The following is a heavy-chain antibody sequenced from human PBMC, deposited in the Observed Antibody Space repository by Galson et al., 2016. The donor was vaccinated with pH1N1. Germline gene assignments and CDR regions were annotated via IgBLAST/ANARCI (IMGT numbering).Heavy chain of an antibody. CDR2: INTNTGNP. V-gene: IGHV7-4-1*04. Sequence: SVKVSCKASGYTFTSNSMNWVRQAPGQGLEWMGWINTNTGNPTYAQGFTGRFVFSLDTSVSMAYLQISSLKAEDTAGYYCARSYCSSTSCYGGSYYYYGRDVWGQGTTVTVSS. J-gene: IGHJ6*02. D-gene: IGHD2-2*01. CDR3: ARSYCSSTSCYGGSYYYYGRDV. CDR1: GYTFTSNS.